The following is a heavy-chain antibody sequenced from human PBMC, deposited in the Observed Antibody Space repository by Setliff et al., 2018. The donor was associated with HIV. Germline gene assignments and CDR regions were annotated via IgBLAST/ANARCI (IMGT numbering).Heavy chain of an antibody. J-gene: IGHJ4*02. D-gene: IGHD2-21*02. Sequence: PSETLSLTCSVSGGSISSYYWSWIRQPAGKGLEWVGRMFVGESPNYNPSLKSRLSISVDTSKRQFSLKLTSVTAADTAVYYCATLNHSGGNFLAYWGQGSLVTVSS. CDR2: MFVGESP. V-gene: IGHV4-4*07. CDR3: ATLNHSGGNFLAY. CDR1: GGSISSYY.